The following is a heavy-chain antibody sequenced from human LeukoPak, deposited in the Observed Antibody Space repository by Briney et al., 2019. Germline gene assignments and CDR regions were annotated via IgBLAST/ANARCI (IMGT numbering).Heavy chain of an antibody. CDR2: ISSDGRNK. V-gene: IGHV3-30*18. CDR3: AKDFRDGYNYIDY. Sequence: GGSLRLSCAASGFTLSTFGMHWVRQAPGKGLEWAAVISSDGRNKHYADSVQGRFTISRDNSKNTLYLQMNSLRAEDTAIYYCAKDFRDGYNYIDYWGQGTLVTVSS. D-gene: IGHD5-24*01. CDR1: GFTLSTFG. J-gene: IGHJ4*02.